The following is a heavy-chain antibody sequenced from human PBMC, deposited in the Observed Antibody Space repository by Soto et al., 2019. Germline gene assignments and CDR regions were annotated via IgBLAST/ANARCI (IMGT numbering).Heavy chain of an antibody. CDR3: ARGGSSSLDY. J-gene: IGHJ4*02. CDR1: GYTFTGYY. Sequence: QVQLVQSGAEVKKPGASVKVSCKASGYTFTGYYMHWVRQATGQGPEWMGWINPNSGGTTYAQKFQGRVTVTRDTSISTAYMELSSLRSDDTAVYYCARGGSSSLDYWGQGTLVTVSS. V-gene: IGHV1-2*02. D-gene: IGHD6-6*01. CDR2: INPNSGGT.